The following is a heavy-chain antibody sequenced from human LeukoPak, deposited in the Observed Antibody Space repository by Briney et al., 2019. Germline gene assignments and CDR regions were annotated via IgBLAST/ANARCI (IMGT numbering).Heavy chain of an antibody. CDR2: IYHSGST. D-gene: IGHD3-10*01. Sequence: SETLSLTCTVSGYSISSGYYWGWIRQPPGKGLEWIGSIYHSGSTYYNPSLKSRVTISADTSKNQFSLKLSSVTAADTAVYYCARDLFRSSGVIITAINYWGQGTLVTVSS. J-gene: IGHJ4*02. CDR1: GYSISSGYY. V-gene: IGHV4-38-2*02. CDR3: ARDLFRSSGVIITAINY.